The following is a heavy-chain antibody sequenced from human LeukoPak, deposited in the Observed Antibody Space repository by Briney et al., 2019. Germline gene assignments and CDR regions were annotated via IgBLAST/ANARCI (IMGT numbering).Heavy chain of an antibody. CDR1: GGSFSGYY. D-gene: IGHD2-2*01. V-gene: IGHV4-34*01. CDR3: ARGPRLSRYCSSTSCRRFDY. CDR2: INHSGST. J-gene: IGHJ4*02. Sequence: PSETLSLTCAVYGGSFSGYYWRWIRQPPGKGLEWIGEINHSGSTNYNPSLKSPVTKSVDTAKNQFSLKLSSVTAADTGVYYCARGPRLSRYCSSTSCRRFDYWGQGTLVTVSS.